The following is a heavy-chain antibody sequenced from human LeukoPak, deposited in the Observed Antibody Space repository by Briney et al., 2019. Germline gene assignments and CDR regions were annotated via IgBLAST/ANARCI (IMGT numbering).Heavy chain of an antibody. Sequence: HPGGSLRLSCAASGFTFSSYWMSWVRQAPGKGLEWVANKKQDGSEKYYVDSVKGRFTISRDNAKSSLYLHMNSLRAEDTAVYYCARGSGYPYYFDYWGQGALVTVSS. CDR2: KKQDGSEK. V-gene: IGHV3-7*01. J-gene: IGHJ4*02. D-gene: IGHD5-18*01. CDR1: GFTFSSYW. CDR3: ARGSGYPYYFDY.